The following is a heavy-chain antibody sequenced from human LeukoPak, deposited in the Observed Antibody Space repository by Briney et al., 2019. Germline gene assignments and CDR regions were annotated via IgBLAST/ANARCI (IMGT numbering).Heavy chain of an antibody. J-gene: IGHJ3*02. CDR2: ISAYNGNT. D-gene: IGHD3-22*01. CDR3: ARGLDESYYYDSSGPDDAFDI. Sequence: GASVKVSCKASGYTFTSYGISWVRQAPGQGLEWMGWISAYNGNTNYAQKLQGRVTMTTDTSTSTAYMELRSLRSDDTAVYYCARGLDESYYYDSSGPDDAFDIWGQGTMVTVSS. CDR1: GYTFTSYG. V-gene: IGHV1-18*01.